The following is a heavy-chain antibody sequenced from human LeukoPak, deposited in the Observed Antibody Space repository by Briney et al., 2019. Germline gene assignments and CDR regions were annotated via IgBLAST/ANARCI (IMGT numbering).Heavy chain of an antibody. V-gene: IGHV4-34*01. Sequence: SETLSLTCAVYGWSVSGYDWSWIRHPPGKGLEWIGEINHSGSTNYNPSLKSRVTISVDTSKNQFSLKLSSVTAADTAVYYCARGRRITMVRGVRGTDDCWGQGTLVTVSS. J-gene: IGHJ4*02. CDR3: ARGRRITMVRGVRGTDDC. D-gene: IGHD3-10*01. CDR2: INHSGST. CDR1: GWSVSGYD.